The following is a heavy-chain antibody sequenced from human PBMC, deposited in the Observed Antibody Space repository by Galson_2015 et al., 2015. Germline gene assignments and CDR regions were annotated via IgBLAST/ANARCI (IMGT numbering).Heavy chain of an antibody. D-gene: IGHD6-13*01. J-gene: IGHJ4*02. V-gene: IGHV3-53*01. Sequence: SLRLSCAASGFTVSSNYMSWVRQAPGKGLEWVSVICSGGSTYYADSVKGRFTISRDNSKNTLYLQMNSLRAEDTAVYYCARSSSWYGGFDYWGQGTLVTVSS. CDR1: GFTVSSNY. CDR2: ICSGGST. CDR3: ARSSSWYGGFDY.